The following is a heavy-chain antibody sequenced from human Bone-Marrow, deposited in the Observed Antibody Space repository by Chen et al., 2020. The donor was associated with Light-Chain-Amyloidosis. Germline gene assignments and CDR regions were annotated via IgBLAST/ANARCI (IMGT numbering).Heavy chain of an antibody. J-gene: IGHJ4*02. CDR3: ARDSGPFDY. CDR2: IRHSGTT. CDR1: AYSISSGYY. Sequence: QVQVQESGPGLVKPSETLSLTCAVSAYSISSGYYWGWIRQPQGKGLEWIGSIRHSGTTYYNPSLKSRVTISVDTSKNQFPLKLTSVTAADTAVYYCARDSGPFDYWGQGTLVTVSS. V-gene: IGHV4-38-2*02.